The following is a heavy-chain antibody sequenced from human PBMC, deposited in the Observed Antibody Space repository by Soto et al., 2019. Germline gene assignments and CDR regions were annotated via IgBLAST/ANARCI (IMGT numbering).Heavy chain of an antibody. CDR1: GYTFTSYY. J-gene: IGHJ4*02. CDR2: INPSGGST. Sequence: GASVRGSCKASGYTFTSYYMHWVRQALGQGLEWMGIINPSGGSTSYAQKFQGRVTMTGDTSTSTVYMELSSLRSEDTAVYYCARVQTTVKTRGFDYWGQGTLVTVSS. D-gene: IGHD4-17*01. CDR3: ARVQTTVKTRGFDY. V-gene: IGHV1-46*01.